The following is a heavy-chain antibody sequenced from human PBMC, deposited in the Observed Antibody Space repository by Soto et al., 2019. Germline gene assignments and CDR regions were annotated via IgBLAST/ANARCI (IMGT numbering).Heavy chain of an antibody. D-gene: IGHD3-16*02. CDR1: GFSLNDARVG. Sequence: QVALKESGPVLVKPTETLTLTCTVSGFSLNDARVGVSWIRQPPGRALEWLAHIFSNDEKSYSTSLYNRLTLSQDTSKSQVGLTMTNMGPVDTATYFCARFPDYVWGSYPYDVWGQGSLVTVSS. CDR2: IFSNDEK. V-gene: IGHV2-26*01. CDR3: ARFPDYVWGSYPYDV. J-gene: IGHJ4*02.